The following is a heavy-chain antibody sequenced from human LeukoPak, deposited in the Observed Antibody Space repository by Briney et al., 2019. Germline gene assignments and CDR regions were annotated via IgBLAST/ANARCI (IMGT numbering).Heavy chain of an antibody. J-gene: IGHJ4*02. Sequence: GGSLRLSCTASGFILSNYNMNWVRQAPGKGLEWVAYMDYSASTIYHADSVKGRFTISRDNAKNSLYLQVNSLRAEDTAVYYCARHGARGGFWSGYYPFDYWGQGTLVTVSS. CDR3: ARHGARGGFWSGYYPFDY. CDR1: GFILSNYN. D-gene: IGHD3-3*01. CDR2: MDYSASTI. V-gene: IGHV3-48*04.